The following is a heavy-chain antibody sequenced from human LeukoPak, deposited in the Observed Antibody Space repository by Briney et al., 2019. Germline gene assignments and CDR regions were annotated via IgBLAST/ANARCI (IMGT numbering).Heavy chain of an antibody. CDR2: ITGSGGDA. D-gene: IGHD2-15*01. V-gene: IGHV3-23*01. Sequence: LPGGSLRLSCAASGFTFSNYAMNWVRQAPGKGLEWVSSITGSGGDAYYADSVKGRFTISRDNSKNTLDLQMNSLGAEDTAVYYCAKGLKGCSGSSCYYFFDFWGQGALITVSS. CDR1: GFTFSNYA. J-gene: IGHJ4*02. CDR3: AKGLKGCSGSSCYYFFDF.